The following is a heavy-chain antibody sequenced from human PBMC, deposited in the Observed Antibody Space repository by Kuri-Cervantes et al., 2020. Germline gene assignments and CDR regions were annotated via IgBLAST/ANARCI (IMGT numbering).Heavy chain of an antibody. D-gene: IGHD3-10*01. CDR1: GGSFSGYY. CDR2: IYYSGGT. V-gene: IGHV4-34*01. Sequence: SETLSLTCAVYGGSFSGYYWSWIRQPPGKGLEWIGNIYYSGGTNYNPSLKSRVTISVDTSKNQFSLKLSSVTAADTAVYYCARGGAAGGVWYYYYMDVWGKGTTVTVSS. J-gene: IGHJ6*03. CDR3: ARGGAAGGVWYYYYMDV.